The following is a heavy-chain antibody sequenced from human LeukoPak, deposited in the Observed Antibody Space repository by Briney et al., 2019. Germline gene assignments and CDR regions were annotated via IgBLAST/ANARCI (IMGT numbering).Heavy chain of an antibody. D-gene: IGHD3-22*01. J-gene: IGHJ4*02. Sequence: SETLSLTCTVSGGSVSSGTYYWTWIRQPPGKGLEWIVNIYTSGSTNYSPSLKSRLTISLDTSKNQFSLKLSSVTAADTAVYYCARMAYYYDSDGYSQLDYWGQGTLVTVSS. CDR2: IYTSGST. CDR3: ARMAYYYDSDGYSQLDY. CDR1: GGSVSSGTYY. V-gene: IGHV4-61*01.